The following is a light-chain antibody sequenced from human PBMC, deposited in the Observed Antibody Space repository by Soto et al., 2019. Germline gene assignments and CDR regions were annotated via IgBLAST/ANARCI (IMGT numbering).Light chain of an antibody. CDR1: SSDDGGHNF. Sequence: QSALTQPRSVSGSPGQSVTISCIGTSSDDGGHNFVSWYQQHPGKAPKLMIYDASKRPSGVPDRFSGSRSGTSASLAITGLQGEDEAEYYCQSYDSTLSGSEVVFGGGTKLTVL. CDR2: DAS. V-gene: IGLV2-11*01. J-gene: IGLJ2*01. CDR3: QSYDSTLSGSEVV.